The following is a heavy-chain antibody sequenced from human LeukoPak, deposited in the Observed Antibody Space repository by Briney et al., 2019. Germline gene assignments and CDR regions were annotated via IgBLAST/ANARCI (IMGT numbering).Heavy chain of an antibody. CDR3: ARGYCSGGTCYRTFFDY. D-gene: IGHD2-15*01. V-gene: IGHV4-59*01. CDR1: GGSISSYY. Sequence: SETLSLTCTVSGGSISSYYWSWIRQPPGKGLECIGYVSYSGSTNYNSTLKRRVTISVDTSKNHFSLKLSSVTAADTAVYYCARGYCSGGTCYRTFFDYWGQGTLVTVSS. J-gene: IGHJ4*02. CDR2: VSYSGST.